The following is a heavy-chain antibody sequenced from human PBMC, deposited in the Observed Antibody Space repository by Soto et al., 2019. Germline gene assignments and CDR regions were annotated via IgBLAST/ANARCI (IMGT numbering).Heavy chain of an antibody. J-gene: IGHJ6*02. Sequence: VQLVESGGGVVQPGRSLRLSCAASGFTFSSYGMHWVRQAPGKGLEWVAVISYDGSNKYYADSVKGRFTISRDNSKNTLYLQMNSLRAEDTAVYYCAKAHILTGYYPNKPYYYYGMDVWGQGTTVTVSS. CDR1: GFTFSSYG. D-gene: IGHD3-9*01. CDR2: ISYDGSNK. CDR3: AKAHILTGYYPNKPYYYYGMDV. V-gene: IGHV3-30*18.